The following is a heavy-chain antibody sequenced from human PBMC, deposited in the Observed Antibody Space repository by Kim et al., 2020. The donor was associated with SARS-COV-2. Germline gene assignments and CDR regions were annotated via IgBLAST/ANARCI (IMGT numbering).Heavy chain of an antibody. Sequence: TYYNPSLKSRVTASVDTSKNQFSLNLTSVPAADTALYFCAREMLTARFFDFWGQGILVTVSS. CDR2: T. J-gene: IGHJ4*02. CDR3: AREMLTARFFDF. D-gene: IGHD6-6*01. V-gene: IGHV4-30-2*04.